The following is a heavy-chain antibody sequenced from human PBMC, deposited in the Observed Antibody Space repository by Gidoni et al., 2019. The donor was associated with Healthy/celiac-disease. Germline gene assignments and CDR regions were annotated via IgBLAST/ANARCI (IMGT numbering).Heavy chain of an antibody. V-gene: IGHV3-23*01. CDR2: ISGSGGST. Sequence: EVQLLESGGGLVQPGGSLRLSCAASGFTFSSYAMSWVRQAPGKGLEGVSAISGSGGSTYYADSVKGRFTISRDNSKNTLYLQMNSLRAEDTAVYYCAKEGWAISPKGNDFDYWGQGTLVTVSS. CDR1: GFTFSSYA. CDR3: AKEGWAISPKGNDFDY. D-gene: IGHD3-3*01. J-gene: IGHJ4*02.